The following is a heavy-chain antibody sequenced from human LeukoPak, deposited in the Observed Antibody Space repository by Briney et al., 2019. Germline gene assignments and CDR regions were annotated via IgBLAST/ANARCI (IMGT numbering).Heavy chain of an antibody. CDR2: IYYTGST. Sequence: SETLSLTCTLSGGSITNTKYYCGWILQPPGKGLEWIGSIYYTGSTYYNPPLKSRVTISVDTSKNQFSLKLRSVTAADTALYYCTRHTGYISGQYSNYEDSWGQGTLVTVSS. V-gene: IGHV4-39*01. D-gene: IGHD4-11*01. J-gene: IGHJ4*02. CDR1: GGSITNTKYY. CDR3: TRHTGYISGQYSNYEDS.